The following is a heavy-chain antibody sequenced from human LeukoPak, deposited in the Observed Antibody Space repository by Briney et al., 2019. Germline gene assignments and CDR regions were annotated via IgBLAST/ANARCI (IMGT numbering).Heavy chain of an antibody. CDR1: GYTFTGYY. CDR2: INPNSGGT. D-gene: IGHD3-22*01. CDR3: STEDYDSSGACDC. V-gene: IGHV1-2*02. Sequence: ASVKVSCKASGYTFTGYYMHWVRQAPGQGLEWMGWINPNSGGTNYAQKFQGRVTMTRDTSISTAYMELSRLRSDDTAVYYCSTEDYDSSGACDCWGQGTLVTVSS. J-gene: IGHJ4*02.